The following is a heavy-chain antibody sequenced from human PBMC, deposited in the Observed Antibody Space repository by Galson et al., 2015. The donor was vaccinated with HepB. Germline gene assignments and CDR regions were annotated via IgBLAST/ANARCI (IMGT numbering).Heavy chain of an antibody. J-gene: IGHJ3*02. CDR3: ARDHGSGSHDAFDI. V-gene: IGHV1-8*01. D-gene: IGHD3-10*01. Sequence: SVKVSCKASGYTFTSYDINWVRQATGQGLEWMGWMNPNSGNTGYAQKFQGRVTITADESTSTAYMELSSLRPEDTAVYYCARDHGSGSHDAFDIWGQGTMVTVSS. CDR1: GYTFTSYD. CDR2: MNPNSGNT.